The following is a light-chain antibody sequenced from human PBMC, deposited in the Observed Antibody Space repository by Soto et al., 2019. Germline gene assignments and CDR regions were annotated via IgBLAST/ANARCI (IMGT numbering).Light chain of an antibody. V-gene: IGLV2-8*01. Sequence: QSALTQPPSASGSPGQSVTISCSGTSSDVGGYYYVSWYQQHPGKAPKLMIYEVTKRPSGVPDRFSGSKSGNTASLTVSGLQPDDEADYYCSSYAGSKNDVVFGGGTKVTVL. CDR2: EVT. CDR3: SSYAGSKNDVV. J-gene: IGLJ2*01. CDR1: SSDVGGYYY.